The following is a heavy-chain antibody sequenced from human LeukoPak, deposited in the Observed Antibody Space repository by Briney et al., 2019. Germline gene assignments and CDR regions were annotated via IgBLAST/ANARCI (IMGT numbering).Heavy chain of an antibody. CDR3: ARDPIAAAGTHWFDP. D-gene: IGHD6-13*01. V-gene: IGHV1-18*01. Sequence: ASVKVSCKASGYTFTSYGISWVRQAPGQGLEWMGWISAYNGNTNYAQKLQGRVTMTTDTSTSTAYMELRSLRAEDTAVYYCARDPIAAAGTHWFDPWGQGTLVTVSS. CDR2: ISAYNGNT. CDR1: GYTFTSYG. J-gene: IGHJ5*02.